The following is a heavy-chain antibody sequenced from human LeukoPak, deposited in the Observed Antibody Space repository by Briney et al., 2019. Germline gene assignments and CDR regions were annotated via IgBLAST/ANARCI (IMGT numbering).Heavy chain of an antibody. V-gene: IGHV1-69*13. J-gene: IGHJ4*02. CDR2: IIPIFGTA. CDR1: GGTFSSYA. D-gene: IGHD6-19*01. CDR3: ATLYSSGWYYFDY. Sequence: GASVKVSCKASGGTFSSYAISWVRQAPGQGLEWMRGIIPIFGTANYAQKFQGRVTITADESTSTAYMELSSLRSEGTAVYYCATLYSSGWYYFDYWGQGTLVTVSS.